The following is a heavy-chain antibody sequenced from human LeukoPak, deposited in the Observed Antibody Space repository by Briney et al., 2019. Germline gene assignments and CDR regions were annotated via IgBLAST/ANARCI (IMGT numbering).Heavy chain of an antibody. CDR1: GGSFSAYY. Sequence: SETLSLTCAVYGGSFSAYYWSWIRQPPGKGLEWIGEINHGGSTNYNPSLKSRVSTSVDTSKNQISLKLTSVTAADTAVYYCARGGGDYGYYFDYWGQGSQVTVSS. D-gene: IGHD4-17*01. V-gene: IGHV4-34*01. J-gene: IGHJ4*02. CDR2: INHGGST. CDR3: ARGGGDYGYYFDY.